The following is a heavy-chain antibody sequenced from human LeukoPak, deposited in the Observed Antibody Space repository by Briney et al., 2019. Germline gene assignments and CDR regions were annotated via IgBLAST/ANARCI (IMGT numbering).Heavy chain of an antibody. Sequence: PSQTLSLTCAVSGGSISSGGYSWSWIRQPPGKGLEWIGYIYHSGSTYYNPSLKSRVTISVDTSKNQFSLKLSSVTAADTAVYYCARVALWELLIFDYWGQGTLVTVSS. CDR3: ARVALWELLIFDY. D-gene: IGHD1-26*01. CDR2: IYHSGST. J-gene: IGHJ4*02. CDR1: GGSISSGGYS. V-gene: IGHV4-30-2*01.